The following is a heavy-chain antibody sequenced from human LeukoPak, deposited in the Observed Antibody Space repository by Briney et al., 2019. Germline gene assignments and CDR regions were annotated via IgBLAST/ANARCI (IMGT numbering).Heavy chain of an antibody. CDR3: ARALVPGAYYGMDV. Sequence: ASVKVSCKASGYTFIGYYMHWVRQAPGQGLEWMGWINPNSGATNYAQKFQGRVTMTRDTSTSTLYMELSSLRSEDTAVYYCARALVPGAYYGMDVWGQGTTVTVSS. CDR2: INPNSGAT. V-gene: IGHV1-2*02. CDR1: GYTFIGYY. J-gene: IGHJ6*02. D-gene: IGHD2-8*02.